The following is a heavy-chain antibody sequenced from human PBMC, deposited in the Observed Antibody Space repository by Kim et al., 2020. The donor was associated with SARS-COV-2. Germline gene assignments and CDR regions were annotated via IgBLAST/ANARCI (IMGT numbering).Heavy chain of an antibody. D-gene: IGHD6-13*01. Sequence: SNPSLKSRVTISVDTSKNQFSLKLSSVTAADTAVYYCARDSIAAAGNNDYWGQGTLVTVSS. V-gene: IGHV4-30-2*04. J-gene: IGHJ4*02. CDR3: ARDSIAAAGNNDY.